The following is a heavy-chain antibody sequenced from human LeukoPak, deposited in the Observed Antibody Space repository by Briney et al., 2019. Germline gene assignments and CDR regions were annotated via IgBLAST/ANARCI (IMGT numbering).Heavy chain of an antibody. CDR2: IRYDGSNK. Sequence: PGGSLRPSCAASGFTFSNYGMHWVRQAPGKGLEWVAFIRYDGSNKYYADSVKGRFTISRDNSKNTLYLQMNSLRAEDTAVYYCAKLLRDSSGYPIAWGQGTLVTVSS. CDR3: AKLLRDSSGYPIA. CDR1: GFTFSNYG. V-gene: IGHV3-30*02. J-gene: IGHJ5*02. D-gene: IGHD3-22*01.